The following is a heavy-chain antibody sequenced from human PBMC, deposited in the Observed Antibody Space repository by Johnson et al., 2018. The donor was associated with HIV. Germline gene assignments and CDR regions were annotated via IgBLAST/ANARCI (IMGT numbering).Heavy chain of an antibody. Sequence: VQLVESGGGLVQPGGSLRLSCAASGFIFSRSWMHWVRQAPGKGLVWVSRTNSDGSSTSYADSVKGRFTISRDNSKNTLYLQLDNLRPEDTAVYYCAKGVTIFGVDIHDAFDIWGQGTMVTVSS. D-gene: IGHD3-3*01. CDR3: AKGVTIFGVDIHDAFDI. V-gene: IGHV3-74*01. J-gene: IGHJ3*02. CDR1: GFIFSRSW. CDR2: TNSDGSST.